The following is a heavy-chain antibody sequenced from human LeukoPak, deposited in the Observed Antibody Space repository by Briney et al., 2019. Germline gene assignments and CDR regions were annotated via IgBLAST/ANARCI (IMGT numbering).Heavy chain of an antibody. J-gene: IGHJ6*03. V-gene: IGHV1-69*05. CDR1: GYTFTNYG. Sequence: SVKVSCKASGYTFTNYGISWVRQAPGQGLEWMGRIIPIFGTANYAQKFQGRVTITTDESTSTAYMELSSLRSEDTAVYYCARDRLVVPAATKNYYYYYMDVWGKGTTVTVSS. D-gene: IGHD2-2*01. CDR3: ARDRLVVPAATKNYYYYYMDV. CDR2: IIPIFGTA.